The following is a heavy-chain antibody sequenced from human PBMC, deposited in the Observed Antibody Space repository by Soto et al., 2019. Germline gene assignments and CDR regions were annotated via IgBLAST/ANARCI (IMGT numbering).Heavy chain of an antibody. CDR2: ISGSGGST. V-gene: IGHV3-23*01. CDR3: AKEADTSGYNPDY. Sequence: GVLIRLWWTAVGGKFVDYGMTWISKNKGKGLEWVSAISGSGGSTHYADSVKGRSTIARDNSKNTLYLQVNSLRAEDTAVYYCAKEADTSGYNPDYWGQGTQVTVS. J-gene: IGHJ4*02. D-gene: IGHD3-22*01. CDR1: GGKFVDYG.